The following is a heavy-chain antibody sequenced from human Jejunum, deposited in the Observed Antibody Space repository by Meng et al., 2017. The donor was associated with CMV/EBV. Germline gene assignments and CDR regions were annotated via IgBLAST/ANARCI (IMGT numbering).Heavy chain of an antibody. Sequence: QVQLLQPGSELKKPGASVKVSCKASGYTFTSYAMNWVRQAPGQGLEWMGWISTYNGHPNYAQKFQGRVTMTTDTPSSTTYMELRSLKSDDTAIYYCARDLDDYSNFMNYWGQGTLVTVSS. D-gene: IGHD4-11*01. V-gene: IGHV1-18*01. CDR2: ISTYNGHP. CDR1: GYTFTSYA. J-gene: IGHJ4*02. CDR3: ARDLDDYSNFMNY.